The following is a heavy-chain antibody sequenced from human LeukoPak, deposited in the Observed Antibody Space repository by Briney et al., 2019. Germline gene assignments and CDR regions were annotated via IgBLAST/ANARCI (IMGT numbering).Heavy chain of an antibody. J-gene: IGHJ4*02. CDR2: MNPNSGNT. Sequence: ASVKVSCKASGYTFTSYDINWVRQATGQGLEWMGWMNPNSGNTGYAQKFQGRVTITRNTSISTAYMELSRLRSDDTAVYYCARSGPGYSGYSIDYWGQGTLVTVSS. D-gene: IGHD5-12*01. V-gene: IGHV1-8*03. CDR3: ARSGPGYSGYSIDY. CDR1: GYTFTSYD.